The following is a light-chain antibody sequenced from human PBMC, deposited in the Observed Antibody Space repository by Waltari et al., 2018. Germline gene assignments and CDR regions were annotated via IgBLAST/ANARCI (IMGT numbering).Light chain of an antibody. J-gene: IGLJ1*01. CDR2: DVT. CDR1: SDDIGTYNF. CDR3: SSYTSSGTRV. Sequence: QPPLTQPASVSGSVGQSITISCTGTSDDIGTYNFVSWYQQYPGKAPKLTIYDVTDRPSGISQRFSVSKSGNTASLIISGLQDEDEADYHCSSYTSSGTRVFGTGTTVTVL. V-gene: IGLV2-14*03.